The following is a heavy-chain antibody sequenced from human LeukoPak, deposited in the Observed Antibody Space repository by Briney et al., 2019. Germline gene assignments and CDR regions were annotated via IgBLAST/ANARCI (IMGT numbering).Heavy chain of an antibody. J-gene: IGHJ6*02. CDR2: IYYGGST. V-gene: IGHV4-59*01. Sequence: SETLSLTCTVSGGSISTYYWSWIRQPPGKGLEWIGYIYYGGSTNYNPSLKSRVTISVDTSKNQFSLKLSSVTAADTAMYYCARDGRIAVAGFYYYYGMDVWGQGTTVTVSS. CDR1: GGSISTYY. CDR3: ARDGRIAVAGFYYYYGMDV. D-gene: IGHD6-19*01.